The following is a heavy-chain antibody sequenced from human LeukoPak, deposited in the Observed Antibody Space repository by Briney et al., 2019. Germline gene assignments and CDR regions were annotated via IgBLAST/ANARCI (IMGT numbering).Heavy chain of an antibody. J-gene: IGHJ3*02. Sequence: PSQTLSLTCTVSGGSISSGGYYWSWIRQHPGKGLEWIGYIYYSGSTYYNPSLKSRVTISVDTSKNQSSLKLSSVTAADTAVYYCARAPTYYDILTGHDAFDIWGQGTMVTVSS. D-gene: IGHD3-9*01. CDR3: ARAPTYYDILTGHDAFDI. CDR1: GGSISSGGYY. V-gene: IGHV4-31*03. CDR2: IYYSGST.